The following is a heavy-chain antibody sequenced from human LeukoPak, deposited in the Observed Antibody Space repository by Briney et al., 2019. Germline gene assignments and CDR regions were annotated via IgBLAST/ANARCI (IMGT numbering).Heavy chain of an antibody. D-gene: IGHD2-2*01. CDR1: GFTFSSYA. J-gene: IGHJ4*02. CDR2: ISGSGGST. V-gene: IGHV3-23*01. CDR3: ARDPDDIVVVPAAISFDY. Sequence: GGSLRLSCAASGFTFSSYAMSWVRQAPGKGLEWVSAISGSGGSTYYADSVKGRFTISRDNAKNSLYLQMNSLRAEDTAVYYCARDPDDIVVVPAAISFDYWGQGTLVTVSS.